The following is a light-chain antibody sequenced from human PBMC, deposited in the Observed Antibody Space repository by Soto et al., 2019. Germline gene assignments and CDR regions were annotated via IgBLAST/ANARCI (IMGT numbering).Light chain of an antibody. J-gene: IGLJ2*01. Sequence: QSALTQPPSVSGSRGQSVTISCTGSSSDVGSYNRVSWYQQPSGTAPKLMIYEVSNRPSGVPDRFSGSKSGNTASLTISGLQADDEADYYCTSYTSSSTFGVFGGGTKLTV. V-gene: IGLV2-18*02. CDR3: TSYTSSSTFGV. CDR1: SSDVGSYNR. CDR2: EVS.